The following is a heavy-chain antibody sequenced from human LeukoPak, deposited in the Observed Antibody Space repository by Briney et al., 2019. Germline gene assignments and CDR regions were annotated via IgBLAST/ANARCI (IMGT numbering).Heavy chain of an antibody. CDR3: ARGPSYYYDSSGYAFDI. D-gene: IGHD3-22*01. CDR1: GFTFSSYD. V-gene: IGHV3-13*01. CDR2: IGTAGDT. Sequence: GGSLRLSCAASGFTFSSYDMHWVRQATGKGLEWVSAIGTAGDTYYPGSVKGRFTISRENAKNSFYLQMNSLRAGDTAVYYCARGPSYYYDSSGYAFDIWGQGTMVTVSS. J-gene: IGHJ3*02.